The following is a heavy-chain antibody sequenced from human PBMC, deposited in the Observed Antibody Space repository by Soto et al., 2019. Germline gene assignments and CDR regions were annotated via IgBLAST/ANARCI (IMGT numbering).Heavy chain of an antibody. CDR1: GGSFSGYY. CDR3: ASFTSSSSTNASEFDY. CDR2: INHSGST. J-gene: IGHJ4*02. V-gene: IGHV4-34*01. D-gene: IGHD6-6*01. Sequence: SETLSLTCAVYGGSFSGYYWSWIRQPPGKGLEWIGEINHSGSTNYNPSLRSRVTISVDTSKNQFSLKLSSVTAADTAVYYCASFTSSSSTNASEFDYWGQGTLVT.